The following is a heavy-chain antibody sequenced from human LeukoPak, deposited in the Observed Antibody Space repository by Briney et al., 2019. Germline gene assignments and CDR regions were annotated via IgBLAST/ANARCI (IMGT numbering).Heavy chain of an antibody. CDR3: ARAYGSGSYWTYYYYYGMDV. CDR1: GGSFSGYY. CDR2: INHSGST. Sequence: PSETLSLTGAVYGGSFSGYYWSWIRQPPGKGLEWIGEINHSGSTNYNPSLKSRVTISVDTSKNQFSLKLSSVTAADTAVYYCARAYGSGSYWTYYYYYGMDVWGQGTTVTVSS. D-gene: IGHD3-10*01. V-gene: IGHV4-34*01. J-gene: IGHJ6*02.